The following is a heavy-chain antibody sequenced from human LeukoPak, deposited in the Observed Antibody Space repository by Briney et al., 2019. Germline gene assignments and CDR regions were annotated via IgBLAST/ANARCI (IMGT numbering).Heavy chain of an antibody. J-gene: IGHJ1*01. CDR2: ISSSSSYI. CDR1: GFTFSSYS. Sequence: GGSLRLSCAASGFTFSSYSMNWVRQAPGRGLEWVSVISSSSSYIYNADSVKGRFTISRDKSKNTLSLQMNSLRAEDTAVYYCAQQVGYCSSGSCYFTYWGQGTLVTVSS. CDR3: AQQVGYCSSGSCYFTY. D-gene: IGHD2-15*01. V-gene: IGHV3-21*04.